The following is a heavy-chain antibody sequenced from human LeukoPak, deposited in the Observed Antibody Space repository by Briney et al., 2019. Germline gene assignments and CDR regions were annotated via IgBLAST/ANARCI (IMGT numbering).Heavy chain of an antibody. V-gene: IGHV3-23*01. CDR3: AKGNLGLWFGELGDVFDI. Sequence: PGGSLGLSCVASGFTFSSYVMSWVRQAPGKGLEWVSAISGSGGSTNYADSVKGRFTISRDNSKNTLYLQMNSLRAEDTAVYYCAKGNLGLWFGELGDVFDIWGQGTMVTVSS. CDR1: GFTFSSYV. D-gene: IGHD3-10*01. CDR2: ISGSGGST. J-gene: IGHJ3*02.